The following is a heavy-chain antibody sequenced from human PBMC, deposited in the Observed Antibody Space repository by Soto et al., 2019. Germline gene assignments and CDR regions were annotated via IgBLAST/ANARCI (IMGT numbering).Heavy chain of an antibody. CDR3: ARLGKYCQSLDP. CDR1: GGSVNVNNYY. D-gene: IGHD2-15*01. CDR2: VSFSGTT. V-gene: IGHV4-39*01. Sequence: SETLSLTCSVFGGSVNVNNYYWGWVRQPPGKGLEWIGSVSFSGTTYSSPSLKSRVTTSIDTSKNQFSLRLSSVTAADTAVYYCARLGKYCQSLDPWGPGTLVTVSS. J-gene: IGHJ5*02.